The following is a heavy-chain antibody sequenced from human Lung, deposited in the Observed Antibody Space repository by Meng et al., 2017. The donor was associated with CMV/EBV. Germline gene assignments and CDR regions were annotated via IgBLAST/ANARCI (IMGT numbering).Heavy chain of an antibody. D-gene: IGHD3-22*01. CDR1: GGTFSSHA. CDR2: IIPVLGTA. J-gene: IGHJ4*02. CDR3: ARVVPPSYYYDSSCYYDY. Sequence: SXXVSXKASGGTFSSHAISWVRQAPGQGLEWMGGIIPVLGTANYPQKFQGRVTITTDESTSTAYMELSSLRSDDTAVYYCARVVPPSYYYDSSCYYDYWXKGTXVTVSS. V-gene: IGHV1-69*05.